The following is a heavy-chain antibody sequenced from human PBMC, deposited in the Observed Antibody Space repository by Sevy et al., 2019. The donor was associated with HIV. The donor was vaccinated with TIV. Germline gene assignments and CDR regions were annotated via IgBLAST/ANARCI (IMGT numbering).Heavy chain of an antibody. Sequence: GGSLRLSCTTSGFTFDDYAMSWFRQAPGKGLEWVAFITRNSYEAYGGTTNYAASVKGRFIISRDDSKSIAHLQMNSLKTEDTAVYYCTRRLPTADTPEYYFDYWGQGTLVTVSS. CDR3: TRRLPTADTPEYYFDY. J-gene: IGHJ4*02. CDR1: GFTFDDYA. D-gene: IGHD2-15*01. V-gene: IGHV3-49*03. CDR2: ITRNSYEAYGGTT.